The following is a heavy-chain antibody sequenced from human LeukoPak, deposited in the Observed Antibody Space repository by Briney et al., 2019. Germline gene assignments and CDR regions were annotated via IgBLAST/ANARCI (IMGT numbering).Heavy chain of an antibody. CDR3: ARGEYSSGWSFDY. J-gene: IGHJ4*02. Sequence: PGGSLRLSCAASGFTFSSYSMNWVRQAPGKGLEWVSSISSSSSYIYYADSVKGRFTISRDNAKNSLYLQMNSLRAEDTAVYYCARGEYSSGWSFDYWGQGTLVTVSS. CDR1: GFTFSSYS. V-gene: IGHV3-21*01. CDR2: ISSSSSYI. D-gene: IGHD6-19*01.